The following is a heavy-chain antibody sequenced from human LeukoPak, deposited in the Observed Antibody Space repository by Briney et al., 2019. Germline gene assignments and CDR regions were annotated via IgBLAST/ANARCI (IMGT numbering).Heavy chain of an antibody. CDR3: ARDPGGYFDY. V-gene: IGHV3-23*01. CDR1: GCLFGSHA. J-gene: IGHJ4*02. CDR2: ISGSGGST. Sequence: GGSLRLSCAASGCLFGSHAMNWVRQAPGKGLEWVSGISGSGGSTYYADSVKGRFTISRGNSKKKLFMQMNTLRPEDTAVYFCARDPGGYFDYWGQGTLVTVSS. D-gene: IGHD3-10*01.